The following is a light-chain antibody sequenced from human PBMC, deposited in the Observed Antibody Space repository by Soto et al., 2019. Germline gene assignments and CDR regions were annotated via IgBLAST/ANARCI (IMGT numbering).Light chain of an antibody. CDR2: GSS. Sequence: TVMTQSPATLSVSPGERATLSGRASQSVSSNLAWYQQKPGQAPRLLIYGSSTRATGIPARCSGSGSGTELTLTISILQSEDFAVYYCQQYNNWPRTFGQGTKVDIK. CDR1: QSVSSN. V-gene: IGKV3-15*01. CDR3: QQYNNWPRT. J-gene: IGKJ1*01.